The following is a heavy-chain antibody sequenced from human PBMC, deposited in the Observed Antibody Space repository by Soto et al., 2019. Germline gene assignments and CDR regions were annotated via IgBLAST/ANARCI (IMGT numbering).Heavy chain of an antibody. CDR2: ISAHTGNT. D-gene: IGHD3-22*01. Sequence: QVQLVQSGAEVKKPGASVKVSCKASGYTFSSYGISWVRQAPGQGLEWMGWISAHTGNTNYAQKLQGRVTMTTDTSTTTAYMELRRLTSDDTAVYYCARDRPPVVVTTATLKIYNYYGMDVWGQGTAVTVSS. V-gene: IGHV1-18*01. CDR3: ARDRPPVVVTTATLKIYNYYGMDV. CDR1: GYTFSSYG. J-gene: IGHJ6*02.